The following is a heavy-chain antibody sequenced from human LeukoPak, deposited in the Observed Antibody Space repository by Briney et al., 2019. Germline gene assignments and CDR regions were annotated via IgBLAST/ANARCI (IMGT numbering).Heavy chain of an antibody. CDR3: ARARYYDSSGKKYYFDY. CDR1: GLTFSSYW. D-gene: IGHD3-22*01. Sequence: GGSLILSCATSGLTFSSYWMSWVRQAPGKGLERVATIKQDGSEEYYVDSVKGRFTISRDNAKNSLYLQMNRLRAEDTAVYYCARARYYDSSGKKYYFDYWGQGNLVTVSS. CDR2: IKQDGSEE. V-gene: IGHV3-7*01. J-gene: IGHJ4*02.